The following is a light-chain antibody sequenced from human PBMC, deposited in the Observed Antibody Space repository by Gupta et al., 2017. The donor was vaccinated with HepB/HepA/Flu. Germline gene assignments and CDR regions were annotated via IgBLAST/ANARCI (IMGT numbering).Light chain of an antibody. CDR1: QDISNY. CDR3: QKYDSAPPFA. Sequence: IQMTQSTSYLSASVEDRVTITCRASQDISNYLAWYQQKPGKIPNLLIYTASTLQSGVPSRFSGSGSGTDFTLTISSLQPEDVATYYCQKYDSAPPFAFGPGTKVDVQ. J-gene: IGKJ3*01. CDR2: TAS. V-gene: IGKV1-27*01.